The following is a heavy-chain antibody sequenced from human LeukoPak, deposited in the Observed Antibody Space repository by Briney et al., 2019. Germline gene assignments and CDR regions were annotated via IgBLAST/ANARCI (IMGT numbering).Heavy chain of an antibody. CDR3: ARDRRREQLHAFDI. CDR2: THHSDHT. V-gene: IGHV4-59*01. J-gene: IGHJ3*02. Sequence: SETLSLTCTVSGGSITSNFWSWIRQPPGQGLQWVAYTHHSDHTNYNPSLKSRVTISVDTSKNQLSLMLSSVSAADTAVYYCARDRRREQLHAFDIWGQGTMVTVSS. CDR1: GGSITSNF. D-gene: IGHD1/OR15-1a*01.